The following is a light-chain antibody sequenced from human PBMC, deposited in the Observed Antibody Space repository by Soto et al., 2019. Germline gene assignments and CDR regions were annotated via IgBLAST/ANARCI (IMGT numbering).Light chain of an antibody. J-gene: IGLJ1*01. Sequence: QSALTQPASVSGSPGQSITISCTGTSSDVGGYNYVSWYQQYPGKAPKLMIYEVSNRPSGVSNRFSGSKSGNTASLTISGLQAEDEADYYCCSYTSISTLYVFGTGTKLTVL. V-gene: IGLV2-14*01. CDR2: EVS. CDR3: CSYTSISTLYV. CDR1: SSDVGGYNY.